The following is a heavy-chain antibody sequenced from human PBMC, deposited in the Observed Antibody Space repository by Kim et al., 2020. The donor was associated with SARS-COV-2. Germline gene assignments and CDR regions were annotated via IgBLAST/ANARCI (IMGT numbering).Heavy chain of an antibody. CDR2: IYYSGST. CDR3: ARVKMEYSSSWYGWFDP. J-gene: IGHJ5*02. Sequence: SETLSLTCTVSGGSVSSGSYYWSWIRQPPGKGLEWIGYIYYSGSTNYNPSLKSRVTISVDTSKNQFSLKLSSVTAADTAVYYCARVKMEYSSSWYGWFDPWGQGTLVTVSS. D-gene: IGHD6-13*01. V-gene: IGHV4-61*01. CDR1: GGSVSSGSYY.